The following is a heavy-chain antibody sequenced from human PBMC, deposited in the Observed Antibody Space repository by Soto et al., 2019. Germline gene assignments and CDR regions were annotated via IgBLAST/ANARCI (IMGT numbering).Heavy chain of an antibody. CDR2: ISYDGRNK. CDR3: AREPESFDY. V-gene: IGHV3-30*04. CDR1: GFTFSSYA. Sequence: QVQLVESGGGVVQPGRSLRLSCAASGFTFSSYAMHWVRQAPGKGLEWVAVISYDGRNKYYADSVKGRFTISRDNSKYTLYLQMNSLRAEDTAVYYCAREPESFDYWCQGTLVTVSS. J-gene: IGHJ4*02.